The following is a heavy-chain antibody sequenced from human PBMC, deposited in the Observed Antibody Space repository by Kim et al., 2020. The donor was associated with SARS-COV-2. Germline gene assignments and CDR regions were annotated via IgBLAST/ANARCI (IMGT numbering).Heavy chain of an antibody. V-gene: IGHV4-59*08. CDR1: GGSISSYY. J-gene: IGHJ2*01. CDR2: IYHSGST. CDR3: ARRDGGSSWKSWYFDL. D-gene: IGHD6-13*01. Sequence: SETLSLTCTVSGGSISSYYWNWIRQPPGRGLEWIGYIYHSGSTNYNPSLKSRVTMSVDTSKNQVSLKLSSVTAADTAIYYCARRDGGSSWKSWYFDLWGRGTLVTVS.